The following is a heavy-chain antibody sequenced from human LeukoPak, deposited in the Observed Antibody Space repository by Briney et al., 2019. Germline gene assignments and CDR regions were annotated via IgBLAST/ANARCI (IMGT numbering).Heavy chain of an antibody. Sequence: PGGSLRLSCAASGFTFSDYYMSWIRQAPGKGLEWVSYISSSGSTIYYADSVKGRFTISRDNAKNSLYLQMNSLRAEDTAVYYCAKDPAQWLVRLAFDYWGQGTLVTVSS. CDR2: ISSSGSTI. V-gene: IGHV3-11*01. J-gene: IGHJ4*02. CDR3: AKDPAQWLVRLAFDY. D-gene: IGHD6-19*01. CDR1: GFTFSDYY.